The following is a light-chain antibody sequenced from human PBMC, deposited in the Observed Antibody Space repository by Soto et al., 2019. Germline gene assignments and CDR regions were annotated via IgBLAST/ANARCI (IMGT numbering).Light chain of an antibody. CDR1: SSDVGCYNY. CDR2: DVS. CDR3: SSSATSTTVL. Sequence: QSALTQPASVSGSPGQSITISCTGTSSDVGCYNYVSWYQQHPGRAPQLMIYDVSHRPSGVSNRFSGSRSGNTASLTISGLQAEDEADYYCSSSATSTTVLFGGGTKLTVL. V-gene: IGLV2-14*03. J-gene: IGLJ2*01.